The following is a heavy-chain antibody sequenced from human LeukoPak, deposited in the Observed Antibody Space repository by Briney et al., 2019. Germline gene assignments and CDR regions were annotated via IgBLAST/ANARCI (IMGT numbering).Heavy chain of an antibody. CDR3: AKVRLGSGSFDY. J-gene: IGHJ4*02. D-gene: IGHD3-10*01. Sequence: GRSLRLSCAASGFRFEDYAMHWVRQAPGKGLEWVSGISWNSDGVGYADSVKGRFTISRDNAKNSLYLQMNSLRAEDTALYYCAKVRLGSGSFDYWGQGTLVTVSS. V-gene: IGHV3-9*01. CDR2: ISWNSDGV. CDR1: GFRFEDYA.